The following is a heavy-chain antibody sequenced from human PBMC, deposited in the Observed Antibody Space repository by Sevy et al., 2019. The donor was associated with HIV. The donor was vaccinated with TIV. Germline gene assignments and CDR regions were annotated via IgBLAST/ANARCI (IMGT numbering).Heavy chain of an antibody. J-gene: IGHJ4*02. Sequence: GGSLRLSCAASGFTFSDYYMSWIRQAPGKGLGWVSYISSSCSTIYYADSVKGRFTISRDNAKNSLYMQMNSLRAEDTAVYYCARAKHVYNWNQYYFDYWGQGTLVTVSS. D-gene: IGHD1-20*01. V-gene: IGHV3-11*01. CDR1: GFTFSDYY. CDR2: ISSSCSTI. CDR3: ARAKHVYNWNQYYFDY.